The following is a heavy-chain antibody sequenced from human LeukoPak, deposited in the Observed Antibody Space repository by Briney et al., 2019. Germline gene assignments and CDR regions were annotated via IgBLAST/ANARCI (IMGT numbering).Heavy chain of an antibody. CDR2: IFYSGST. CDR3: ARHASSGWYSAFDI. D-gene: IGHD6-19*01. CDR1: GGSISSSSYY. Sequence: SETLSLTCTVSGGSISSSSYYWGWIRQPPGKGLEWIGSIFYSGSTYYNPSLKSRVTISVDTPKNQFSLKLSSVTAADTAVYFCARHASSGWYSAFDIWGQGTMVTVSS. V-gene: IGHV4-39*01. J-gene: IGHJ3*02.